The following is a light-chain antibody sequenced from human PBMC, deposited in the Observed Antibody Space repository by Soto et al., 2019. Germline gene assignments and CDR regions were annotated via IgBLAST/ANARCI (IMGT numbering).Light chain of an antibody. J-gene: IGKJ1*01. CDR3: MQALQAPLT. CDR1: QSLLNSNGYNY. CDR2: LGS. V-gene: IGKV2-28*01. Sequence: DIVMTQSPLSLSVTPGEPASISCRSSQSLLNSNGYNYLDWYLQKPGQSPQLLIYLGSSRASGVPDRFSGSGSGTDFTLTISRVEAEGVGFYYCMQALQAPLTFGQGTKVDIK.